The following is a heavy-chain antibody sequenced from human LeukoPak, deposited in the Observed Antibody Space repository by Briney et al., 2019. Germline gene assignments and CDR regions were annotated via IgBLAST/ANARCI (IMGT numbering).Heavy chain of an antibody. CDR1: GYTLTELS. V-gene: IGHV1-24*01. J-gene: IGHJ3*02. CDR3: ATRNFGDYGAFDI. Sequence: ASVKVSCKVSGYTLTELSMHWVRQAPGKGLEWMGGFDPEDGETIYAQKFQGRVTMTEDTSTDTAYMELSSLRSDDTAVYYCATRNFGDYGAFDIWGQGTLVTVSS. CDR2: FDPEDGET. D-gene: IGHD4-17*01.